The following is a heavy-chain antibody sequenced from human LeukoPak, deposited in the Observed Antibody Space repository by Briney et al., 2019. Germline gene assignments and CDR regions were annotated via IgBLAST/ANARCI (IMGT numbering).Heavy chain of an antibody. CDR1: GYTFTSYG. CDR3: ARGGPEYSSSWYPLDFDY. Sequence: GASVKVSCKASGYTFTSYGISWVRQAPGQGLERMGWISAYNGNTNYAQKLQGRVTMTTDTSTSTAYMELRSLRSDDTAVYYCARGGPEYSSSWYPLDFDYWGQGTLVTVSS. D-gene: IGHD6-13*01. CDR2: ISAYNGNT. V-gene: IGHV1-18*01. J-gene: IGHJ4*02.